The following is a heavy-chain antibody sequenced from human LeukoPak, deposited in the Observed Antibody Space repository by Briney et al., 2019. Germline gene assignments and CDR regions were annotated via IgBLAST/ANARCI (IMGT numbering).Heavy chain of an antibody. CDR3: ARYGTLKYYYGSGSYLDY. V-gene: IGHV4-34*01. Sequence: PSETLSLTCAVYGGSFSGYYWSWIRQPPGKGLEWIGEINHSGSTNYNPSLKSRVTISVDTSKNQFSLKLSSVTAADTAVYYCARYGTLKYYYGSGSYLDYWGQGTLVTVSS. J-gene: IGHJ4*02. CDR1: GGSFSGYY. CDR2: INHSGST. D-gene: IGHD3-10*01.